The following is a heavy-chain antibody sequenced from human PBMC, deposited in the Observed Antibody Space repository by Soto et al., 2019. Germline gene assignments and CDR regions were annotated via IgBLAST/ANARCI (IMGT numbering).Heavy chain of an antibody. J-gene: IGHJ4*02. D-gene: IGHD5-18*01. Sequence: QLLLQESGPGLVKPSQTLSLTCTVSGGAIIDTNYYWGWIRQPPGKGLEWIGSIFHSGNTYYNPSLESRITKSVDTSKKQFSLMLNSVTAADTAIYYCARHIPYTYGYFPRYIGQWGQGTMVTVSS. CDR3: ARHIPYTYGYFPRYIGQ. CDR1: GGAIIDTNYY. CDR2: IFHSGNT. V-gene: IGHV4-39*01.